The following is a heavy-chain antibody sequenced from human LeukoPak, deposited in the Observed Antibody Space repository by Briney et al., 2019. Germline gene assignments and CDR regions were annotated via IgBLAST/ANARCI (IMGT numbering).Heavy chain of an antibody. Sequence: PSQTLSLTCTVSGGSISSGDYYWSWIRQPPGKGLEWIGYIYYSGSTYYNPSLKSRVTISVDTSKNQFSLKLSSVTAADTAVYYCARDNIESYDFWSGYPTGWFDPWGQGTLVTVSS. V-gene: IGHV4-30-4*08. D-gene: IGHD3-3*01. CDR2: IYYSGST. CDR3: ARDNIESYDFWSGYPTGWFDP. J-gene: IGHJ5*02. CDR1: GGSISSGDYY.